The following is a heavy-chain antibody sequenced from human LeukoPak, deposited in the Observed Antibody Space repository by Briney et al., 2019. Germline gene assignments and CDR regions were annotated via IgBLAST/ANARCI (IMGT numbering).Heavy chain of an antibody. Sequence: GGSLRLSCAASGFTFSSYAMHWVRQAPGKGLEWVAVISYDGSNKYYADSVKGRFTISRDNSKSTLYLQMNSLRAEDTAVYYCARDELPLWFGELCPDYWGQGTLVTVSS. CDR3: ARDELPLWFGELCPDY. V-gene: IGHV3-30*04. CDR1: GFTFSSYA. CDR2: ISYDGSNK. D-gene: IGHD3-10*01. J-gene: IGHJ4*02.